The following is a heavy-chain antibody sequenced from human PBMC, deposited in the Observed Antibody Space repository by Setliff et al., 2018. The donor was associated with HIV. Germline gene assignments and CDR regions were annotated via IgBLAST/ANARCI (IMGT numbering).Heavy chain of an antibody. V-gene: IGHV4-39*07. Sequence: PSETLSLTGFFYGGSISSSCYYWGWICQGQGMGLEWIGTVYYSGSTYYNPSLKSRVTISVDTHENQFSLKLRSVTAADTAVYYCARDGYSSSWYEISGSFDYWGQGILVTVSS. CDR2: VYYSGST. CDR3: ARDGYSSSWYEISGSFDY. CDR1: GGSISSSCYY. J-gene: IGHJ4*02. D-gene: IGHD6-13*01.